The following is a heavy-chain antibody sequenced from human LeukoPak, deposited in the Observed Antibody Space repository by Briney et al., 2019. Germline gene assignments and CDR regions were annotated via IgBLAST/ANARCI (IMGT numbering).Heavy chain of an antibody. V-gene: IGHV3-7*03. D-gene: IGHD6-13*01. CDR2: IKQDGSEK. J-gene: IGHJ4*02. Sequence: GGSLRLSCAASGFRFSTYWMSWVRQAPGKGLEWVAYIKQDGSEKYYVDSVKGRFTISRDNAKNSLYLQMNSLRAEDTAVYYCARDGRGYSSSWADYWGQGTLVTVSS. CDR1: GFRFSTYW. CDR3: ARDGRGYSSSWADY.